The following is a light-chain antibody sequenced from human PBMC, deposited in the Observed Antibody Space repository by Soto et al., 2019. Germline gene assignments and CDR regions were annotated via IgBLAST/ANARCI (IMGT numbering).Light chain of an antibody. V-gene: IGLV1-44*01. Sequence: QSVLTQPPSASGTPGQRVTISCSGSSSNIGSNTVNWYQQLPGTAPKLLIYSNNQWPSGVPDRISGSKSGTSASLAISGLQSEDEAAYYCAAWDDSLNGYVFGTGTKVTVL. J-gene: IGLJ1*01. CDR3: AAWDDSLNGYV. CDR1: SSNIGSNT. CDR2: SNN.